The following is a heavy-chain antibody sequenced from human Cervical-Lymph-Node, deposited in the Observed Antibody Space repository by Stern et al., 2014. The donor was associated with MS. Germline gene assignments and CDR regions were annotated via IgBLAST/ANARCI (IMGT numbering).Heavy chain of an antibody. V-gene: IGHV5-51*01. Sequence: VQLVQSGAELKKSGESLTISCKGSGYSFTTYWIGWVRQMPGKGLEYMGIFYPGDSDTRYSPSFQGQVTISFDASISTAFLHWRSLKASDTATYYCARSPSGVSDPHYFDSWGQGTLVTVSS. CDR1: GYSFTTYW. D-gene: IGHD2-15*01. CDR2: FYPGDSDT. CDR3: ARSPSGVSDPHYFDS. J-gene: IGHJ4*02.